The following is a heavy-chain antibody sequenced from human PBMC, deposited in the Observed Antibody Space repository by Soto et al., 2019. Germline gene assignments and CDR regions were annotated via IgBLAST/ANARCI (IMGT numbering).Heavy chain of an antibody. Sequence: PSDTLSLTCSVSGVSFSSDDWSWIRQPPGKGLEWIGYIHYSGITSYNPSIMSRLAICVESCNNQFVLMLSSLSTADKAVYFRVRHSSPPGILTGYYLRFHIWGQGTMVTVSS. CDR3: VRHSSPPGILTGYYLRFHI. CDR1: GVSFSSDD. CDR2: IHYSGIT. D-gene: IGHD3-9*01. J-gene: IGHJ3*02. V-gene: IGHV4-59*08.